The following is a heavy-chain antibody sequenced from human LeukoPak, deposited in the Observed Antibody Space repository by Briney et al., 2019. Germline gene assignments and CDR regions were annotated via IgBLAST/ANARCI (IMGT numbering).Heavy chain of an antibody. CDR2: LTGSSST. CDR3: VRGRGYSTFDFRY. Sequence: GGSLTLSCAASGFTFSTYSISWVRQAPGKGLEWLSYLTGSSSTYYADSAEGRFTISRDNAKNSLFLQMNSLSAEDTAVYHCVRGRGYSTFDFRYWGQGALVSVSS. V-gene: IGHV3-48*01. D-gene: IGHD5-12*01. J-gene: IGHJ4*02. CDR1: GFTFSTYS.